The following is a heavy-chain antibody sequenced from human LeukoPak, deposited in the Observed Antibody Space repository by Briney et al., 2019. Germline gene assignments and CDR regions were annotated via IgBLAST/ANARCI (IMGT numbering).Heavy chain of an antibody. J-gene: IGHJ4*02. CDR2: MNPNSGNT. CDR1: GYTFTSYG. Sequence: ASVKVSCKASGYTFTSYGISWVRQATGQGLEWMGWMNPNSGNTGYAQKFQGRVTITRNTSISTAYMELSSLRSEDTAVYYCARGGRYSYGPPFGVRRFDYWGQGTLVTVSS. CDR3: ARGGRYSYGPPFGVRRFDY. D-gene: IGHD5-18*01. V-gene: IGHV1-8*03.